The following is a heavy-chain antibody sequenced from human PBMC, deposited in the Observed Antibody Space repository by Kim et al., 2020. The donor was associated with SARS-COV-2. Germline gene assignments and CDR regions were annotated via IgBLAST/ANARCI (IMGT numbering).Heavy chain of an antibody. CDR3: ARSVFGDNY. J-gene: IGHJ4*02. D-gene: IGHD3-10*02. CDR1: GFTFSHDW. Sequence: GGSLRLSCAASGFTFSHDWMTWVRQAPGKGLEWVANINQDGSESYYVDSVKGRFTISRDNAKNSLYLQMNSLRVEDTAVYYCARSVFGDNYWGQGTLV. CDR2: INQDGSES. V-gene: IGHV3-7*01.